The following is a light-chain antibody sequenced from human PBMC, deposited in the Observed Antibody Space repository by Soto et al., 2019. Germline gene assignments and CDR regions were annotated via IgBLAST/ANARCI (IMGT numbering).Light chain of an antibody. V-gene: IGKV3-15*01. CDR2: GAS. CDR1: QSVSSN. J-gene: IGKJ5*01. Sequence: EIVMTQSPATLSVSPGERATLSCRASQSVSSNLAWYQQKPGQAPRLLIYGASTRATGIPARFSGSGSGTEFTLTLSSLQSKDFTGLYCQLLGTFGQGTRLEIK. CDR3: QLLGT.